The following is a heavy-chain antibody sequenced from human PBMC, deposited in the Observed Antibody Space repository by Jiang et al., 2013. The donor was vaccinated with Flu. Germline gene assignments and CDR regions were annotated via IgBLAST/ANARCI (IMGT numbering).Heavy chain of an antibody. J-gene: IGHJ4*02. Sequence: YGMHWVRQAPGKGLEWVAVIWYDGSNKYYADSVKGRFTISRDNSKNTLYLQMNSLRAEDTAVYYCARASPGITAYWGQGTLVTVSS. D-gene: IGHD3-10*01. CDR3: ARASPGITAY. V-gene: IGHV3-33*01. CDR1: YG. CDR2: IWYDGSNK.